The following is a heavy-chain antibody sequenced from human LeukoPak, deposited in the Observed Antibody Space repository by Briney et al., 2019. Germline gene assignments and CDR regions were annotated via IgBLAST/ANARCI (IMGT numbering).Heavy chain of an antibody. Sequence: ASVKVSCKVSGYTLTELSMHWVRQAPGKGLEWMGGFDPEDGETIYAQKFQGRVTMTEDTSTDTAYMELSSLRSEDTAVYYCATDLYCSGGSCFRSIGAFDIWGQGTMVTVSS. D-gene: IGHD2-15*01. V-gene: IGHV1-24*01. CDR1: GYTLTELS. J-gene: IGHJ3*02. CDR2: FDPEDGET. CDR3: ATDLYCSGGSCFRSIGAFDI.